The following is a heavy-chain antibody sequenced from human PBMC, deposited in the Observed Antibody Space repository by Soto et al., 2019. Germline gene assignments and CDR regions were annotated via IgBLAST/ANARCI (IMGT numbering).Heavy chain of an antibody. V-gene: IGHV3-30*18. D-gene: IGHD6-6*01. CDR3: AKVRPVARPYYFDY. CDR2: ISYDGSNK. CDR1: GFIFSNYV. Sequence: GGSLRLSCAASGFIFSNYVMSWVRQAPWKGLEWVAVISYDGSNKYYADSVKGRFTISRDNSKNTLYLQMNSLRAEDTAVYYCAKVRPVARPYYFDYWGQGTLVTVSS. J-gene: IGHJ4*02.